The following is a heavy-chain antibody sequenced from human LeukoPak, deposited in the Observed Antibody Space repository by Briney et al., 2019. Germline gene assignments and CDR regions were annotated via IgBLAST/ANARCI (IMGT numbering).Heavy chain of an antibody. Sequence: GGSLRLSCAASGFTFSPHGMHWVRQAPGKGLEWVAVIWYDGSNKYYGDSVKGRFTISRDNSKNTLYLQMSSLRAEDTAVYYCAKDKGDFWSGHHYWGQGTLVTVSS. V-gene: IGHV3-33*06. D-gene: IGHD3-3*01. CDR2: IWYDGSNK. J-gene: IGHJ4*02. CDR1: GFTFSPHG. CDR3: AKDKGDFWSGHHY.